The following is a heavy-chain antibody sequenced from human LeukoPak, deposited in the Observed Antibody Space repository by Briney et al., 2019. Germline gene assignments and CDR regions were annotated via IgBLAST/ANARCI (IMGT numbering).Heavy chain of an antibody. CDR2: ISGSGGST. Sequence: GESLRLSCAASGFTFSSYAMSWVRQAPGKGLEWVSAISGSGGSTYYADSVKGRFTISRDNSKNTLYLQMNSLRAEDTAVYYSARVGATGVAFDIWGQGTKVTVSS. V-gene: IGHV3-23*01. CDR3: ARVGATGVAFDI. J-gene: IGHJ3*02. CDR1: GFTFSSYA. D-gene: IGHD1-26*01.